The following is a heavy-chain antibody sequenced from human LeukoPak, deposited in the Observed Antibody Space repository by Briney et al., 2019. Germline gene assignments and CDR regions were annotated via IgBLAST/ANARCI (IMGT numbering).Heavy chain of an antibody. CDR3: ARSAREDAFGI. J-gene: IGHJ3*02. CDR2: IYHSGST. V-gene: IGHV4-30-2*01. CDR1: GGSISSGGYS. D-gene: IGHD5-24*01. Sequence: SETLSLTCAVSGGSISSGGYSWSWIRQPPGKGLEWIGYIYHSGSTYYNPSLKSRVTISVDRSKNQFSLKLGSVTAADTAVYYCARSAREDAFGIWGQGTMVTVSS.